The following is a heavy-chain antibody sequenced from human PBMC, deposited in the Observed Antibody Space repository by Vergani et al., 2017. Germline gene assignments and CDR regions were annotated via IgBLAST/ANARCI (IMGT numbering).Heavy chain of an antibody. CDR1: GGSISSYY. Sequence: QVQPQESGPGLVKPSETVSVTCTVSGGSISSYYWSWIRQPPGKGLEWIGYIHYSGSTNYNPSLKSRVTISVDTSKNQFSLKLSSVTAADTAVYYCARHGTTTVTSYAFDIWGQGTMVTGSS. CDR2: IHYSGST. CDR3: ARHGTTTVTSYAFDI. V-gene: IGHV4-59*08. D-gene: IGHD4-17*01. J-gene: IGHJ3*02.